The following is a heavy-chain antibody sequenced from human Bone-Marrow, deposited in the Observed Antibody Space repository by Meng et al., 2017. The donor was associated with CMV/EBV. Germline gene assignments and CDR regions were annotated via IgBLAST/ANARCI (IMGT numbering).Heavy chain of an antibody. CDR2: ISSSSSYT. V-gene: IGHV3-11*06. CDR1: GFTFSDYY. Sequence: VPLGGSGGGLVKAGGSLRLSCAASGFTFSDYYMSCIRQAPGKGLEWVSYISSSSSYTNYADSVKGRFTISRDNAKNTLYLQMNSLRAEDTAVYYCARGNARFDYWGQGTLVTVSS. J-gene: IGHJ4*02. CDR3: ARGNARFDY.